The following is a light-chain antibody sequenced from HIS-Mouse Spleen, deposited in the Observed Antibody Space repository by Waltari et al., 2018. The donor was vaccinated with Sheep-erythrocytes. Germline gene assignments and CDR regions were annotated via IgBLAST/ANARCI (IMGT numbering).Light chain of an antibody. CDR3: SSYAGSNNYV. J-gene: IGLJ1*01. Sequence: QSALTQPASVSGSPGRSITISCTGTSSDVGSYNLVSWYQQHPGKAPKLVIYEGSKRPSGVSNRFSGSKSGNTASLTVSGLQAEDEADYYCSSYAGSNNYVFGTGTKVTVL. CDR1: SSDVGSYNL. CDR2: EGS. V-gene: IGLV2-14*02.